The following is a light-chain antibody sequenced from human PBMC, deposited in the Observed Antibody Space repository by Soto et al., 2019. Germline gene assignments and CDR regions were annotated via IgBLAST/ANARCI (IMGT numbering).Light chain of an antibody. CDR1: QSVDIN. Sequence: EIVLTQSPATLSVSPGERVTLSCRASQSVDINLAWYQQKPGQAPRLLIYGASTRATDMPGRFSGRGSGTEFTLTISSLQSEDYAVYYCQQYRNWPRTFGQGTKVGIK. J-gene: IGKJ1*01. CDR3: QQYRNWPRT. V-gene: IGKV3-15*01. CDR2: GAS.